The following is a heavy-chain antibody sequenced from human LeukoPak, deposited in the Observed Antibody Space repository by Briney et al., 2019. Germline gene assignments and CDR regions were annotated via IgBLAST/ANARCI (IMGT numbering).Heavy chain of an antibody. J-gene: IGHJ4*02. CDR3: ARRVVVVPAAKAFDY. CDR1: GGSISSSDYY. CDR2: IYYSGST. V-gene: IGHV4-39*01. Sequence: PSETLSLTCTVSGGSISSSDYYWGWIRQPPGKGLEWIGSIYYSGSTYYNPSLKSRITISVDTFKNQFSLKLTSVTAADTAVYYCARRVVVVPAAKAFDYWGQGTLVTVSS. D-gene: IGHD2-2*01.